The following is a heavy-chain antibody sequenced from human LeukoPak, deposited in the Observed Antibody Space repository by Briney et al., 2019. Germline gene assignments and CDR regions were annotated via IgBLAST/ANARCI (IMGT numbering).Heavy chain of an antibody. CDR1: GFTISSYS. J-gene: IGHJ4*02. V-gene: IGHV3-21*01. D-gene: IGHD6-13*01. CDR2: IGISSTYI. Sequence: QSGGSLRLSCAASGFTISSYSMNWVRQAPGKGLEWVSAIGISSTYIYYADSVKGRFTISRDNAENSLYLQMNSLRAEDTAVYYCARGIGQQLSDNDYWGQGTLVTVSS. CDR3: ARGIGQQLSDNDY.